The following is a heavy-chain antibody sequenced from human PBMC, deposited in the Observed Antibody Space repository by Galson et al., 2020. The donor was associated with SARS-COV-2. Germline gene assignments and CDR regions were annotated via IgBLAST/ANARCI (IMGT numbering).Heavy chain of an antibody. CDR3: ARDLKRRYHFDF. J-gene: IGHJ4*02. V-gene: IGHV1-2*02. Sequence: ASVQVSCKASGYTFTGYYLHWVRQAPGQGLEWMGWIDPNNGDASYAQTFQGRVTLTRDTSISTAYMELNSLRSDDTAVYSCARDLKRRYHFDFWGQGTLVTVSS. CDR2: IDPNNGDA. CDR1: GYTFTGYY. D-gene: IGHD2-2*02.